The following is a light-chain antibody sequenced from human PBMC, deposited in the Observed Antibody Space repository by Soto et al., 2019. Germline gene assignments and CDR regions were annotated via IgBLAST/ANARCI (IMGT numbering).Light chain of an antibody. Sequence: EIVLTQSPGTVSLSPGERATLSCRASQSVSSSSLAWYQQRPGLAPRLLIFTASSRATGTPDRFSGSGSGTDFTLTISRLEPEDFAVYYCQLYGSSPPYIVGPGTKVDIK. CDR2: TAS. CDR3: QLYGSSPPYI. J-gene: IGKJ2*01. V-gene: IGKV3-20*01. CDR1: QSVSSSS.